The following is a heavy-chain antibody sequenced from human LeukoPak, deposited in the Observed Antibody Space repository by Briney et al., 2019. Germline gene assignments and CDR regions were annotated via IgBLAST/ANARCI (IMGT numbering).Heavy chain of an antibody. CDR1: GFTFDDYG. V-gene: IGHV3-20*04. CDR3: ARDRRIAVAGKVFDY. D-gene: IGHD6-19*01. J-gene: IGHJ4*02. CDR2: INWNGGST. Sequence: GGSLRLSCAASGFTFDDYGMSWVRQAPGKGLEWVSGINWNGGSTGYADSVKGRFAISRDNAKNSLYLQMNSLRAEDTALYYCARDRRIAVAGKVFDYWGQGTLVTVSS.